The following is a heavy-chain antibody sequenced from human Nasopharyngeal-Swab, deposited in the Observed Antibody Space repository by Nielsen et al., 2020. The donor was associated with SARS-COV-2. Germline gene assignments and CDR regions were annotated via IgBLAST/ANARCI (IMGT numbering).Heavy chain of an antibody. CDR1: GFTFSSYG. Sequence: GGSLRLSCAASGFTFSSYGMHWVRQAPGKGLEWVAVIWYDGSNKYYADSVKGRFTISRDNSKNTLYLQMNSLRAEDTAVYYCARDPGYCSGGSCYSDYLDYWGQGTLVTVSS. V-gene: IGHV3-33*01. D-gene: IGHD2-15*01. CDR2: IWYDGSNK. CDR3: ARDPGYCSGGSCYSDYLDY. J-gene: IGHJ4*02.